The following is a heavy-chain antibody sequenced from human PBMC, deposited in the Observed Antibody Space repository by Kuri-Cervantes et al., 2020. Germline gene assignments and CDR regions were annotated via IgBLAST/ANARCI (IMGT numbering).Heavy chain of an antibody. D-gene: IGHD3-10*01. CDR1: GFTFSSYG. CDR2: ISYDGSNK. V-gene: IGHV3-30*03. J-gene: IGHJ3*02. CDR3: ARARARVDAFDI. Sequence: GESLKISCAASGFTFSSYGMRWVRQAPGKGLEWVAVISYDGSNKYYADSVKGRFTISRDNSKNTLYLQMNSLRAEDTAVYYCARARARVDAFDIWGQGTMVTVSS.